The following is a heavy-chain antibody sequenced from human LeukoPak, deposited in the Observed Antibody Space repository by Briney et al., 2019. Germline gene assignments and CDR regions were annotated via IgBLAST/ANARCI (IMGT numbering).Heavy chain of an antibody. V-gene: IGHV3-21*01. CDR1: GFNFSSYT. J-gene: IGHJ4*02. CDR2: SSRSSSHI. D-gene: IGHD6-13*01. CDR3: ARDGQSSSSFPPYFDS. Sequence: GGSLRLSCAASGFNFSSYTMDWVRQAPGKGLEWVSSSSRSSSHIYYADSVKGRFTISRDNAKKSLFLQMNSLRAEDTAVYYCARDGQSSSSFPPYFDSWAREPWSPSPQ.